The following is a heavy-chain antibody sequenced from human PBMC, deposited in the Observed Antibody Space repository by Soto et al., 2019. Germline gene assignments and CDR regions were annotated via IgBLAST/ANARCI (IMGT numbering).Heavy chain of an antibody. CDR2: IPQDGVDG. Sequence: GSLRLSCEVXGFTFSMYSMSWVRQSPGKGLEWVAKIPQDGVDGHYADSVKGRFTISRDNGKNSLYLQLNNLRAEDTAVYYCARDHLILPAHDFFYGSDVWGRGATVTVSS. V-gene: IGHV3-7*03. CDR3: ARDHLILPAHDFFYGSDV. D-gene: IGHD2-21*02. J-gene: IGHJ6*02. CDR1: GFTFSMYS.